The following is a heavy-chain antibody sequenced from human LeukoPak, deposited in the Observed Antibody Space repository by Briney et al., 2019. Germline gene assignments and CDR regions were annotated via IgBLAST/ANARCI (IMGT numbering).Heavy chain of an antibody. CDR3: ARGSYYYMDV. CDR2: ISAYNGNT. CDR1: GYTFTSYG. J-gene: IGHJ6*03. V-gene: IGHV1-18*01. Sequence: ASVKVSCKASGYTFTSYGISWVRQAPGQGLEWMGWISAYNGNTNYAQKLQGRVTMTRDTSTSTFYMELSTLRYEDTAVYYCARGSYYYMDVWVTGTTVTISS.